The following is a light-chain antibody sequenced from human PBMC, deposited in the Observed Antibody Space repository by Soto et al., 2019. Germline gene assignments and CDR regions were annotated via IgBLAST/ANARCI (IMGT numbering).Light chain of an antibody. Sequence: QSVLTQPPSVSGAPGQRVTISCTGSSSNIGAGYDVHWYQQFPGTVPKLLIYGNSIRPSGVPDRFSGSKSGTSASLAITGLQAEDEADYYCQSYDSSLSGAGVFGTGTKLTVL. V-gene: IGLV1-40*01. CDR1: SSNIGAGYD. J-gene: IGLJ1*01. CDR2: GNS. CDR3: QSYDSSLSGAGV.